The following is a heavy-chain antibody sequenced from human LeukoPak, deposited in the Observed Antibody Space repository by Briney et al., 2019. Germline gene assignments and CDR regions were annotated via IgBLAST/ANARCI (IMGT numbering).Heavy chain of an antibody. J-gene: IGHJ4*02. CDR1: GGSFSGYY. D-gene: IGHD3-22*01. CDR2: INHSGST. CDR3: ARDKAGNYYDSSGYLDY. Sequence: SETLSLTCAAYGGSFSGYYWSWIRQPPGKGLEWIGEINHSGSTNYNPSLKSRVTISVDTSKNQFSLKLSSVTAADTAVYYCARDKAGNYYDSSGYLDYWGQGTLVTVSS. V-gene: IGHV4-34*01.